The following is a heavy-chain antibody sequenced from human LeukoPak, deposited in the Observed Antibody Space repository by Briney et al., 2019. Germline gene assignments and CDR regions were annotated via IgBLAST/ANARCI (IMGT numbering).Heavy chain of an antibody. D-gene: IGHD3-3*01. J-gene: IGHJ6*02. CDR3: ARGGGIFGVLTTAHYYGIDV. CDR1: GYTFTGYY. CDR2: INPNSGGT. Sequence: ASVKVSCKASGYTFTGYYMHWVRQAPGQGLEWMGRINPNSGGTNYAQKFQGRVTMTRDTSISTAYMELSRLRSDDTAVYYCARGGGIFGVLTTAHYYGIDVWGQGTTVTVSS. V-gene: IGHV1-2*06.